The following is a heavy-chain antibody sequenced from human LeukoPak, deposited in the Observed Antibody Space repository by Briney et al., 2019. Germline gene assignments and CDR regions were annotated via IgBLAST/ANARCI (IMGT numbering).Heavy chain of an antibody. J-gene: IGHJ3*02. V-gene: IGHV1-18*01. CDR2: ISAYNGNT. Sequence: GASVKVSCKASGGTFSSYAISWVRQAPGQGLEWMGWISAYNGNTNYAQKLQGRVTMTTDTSTSTAYMELRSLRSDDTAVYYCARAVPGYDFWSGYLSGNAFDIWGQGTMVTVSS. CDR1: GGTFSSYA. CDR3: ARAVPGYDFWSGYLSGNAFDI. D-gene: IGHD3-3*01.